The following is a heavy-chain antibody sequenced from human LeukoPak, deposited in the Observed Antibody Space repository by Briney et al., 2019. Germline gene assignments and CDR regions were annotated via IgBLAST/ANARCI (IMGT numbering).Heavy chain of an antibody. J-gene: IGHJ6*02. CDR3: ARQEQDMANYYYYGMDV. D-gene: IGHD2-15*01. V-gene: IGHV5-51*01. CDR2: IYPGDSDT. Sequence: GESLQISCKGSGYSFTSYWIGWVRQMPGKGLEWMGIIYPGDSDTRYSPSFQGQVTISADKSISTAYLQWSSLKASDTAMYYCARQEQDMANYYYYGMDVWGQGTTVTVSS. CDR1: GYSFTSYW.